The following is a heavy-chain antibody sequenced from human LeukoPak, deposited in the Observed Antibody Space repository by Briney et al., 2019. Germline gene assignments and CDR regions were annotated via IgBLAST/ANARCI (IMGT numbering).Heavy chain of an antibody. D-gene: IGHD1-26*01. Sequence: PGGSLRLSRAASEFTFTNALMSWGRQAPGKGLGWVGRVKSKTDGGKTYYAASVKGRFPISRDDSKTTLYLQMSSLKTEDTAVYYRTPDPVGAKNYWGQEPWSASPQ. J-gene: IGHJ4*01. CDR1: EFTFTNAL. CDR2: VKSKTDGGKT. V-gene: IGHV3-15*01. CDR3: TPDPVGAKNY.